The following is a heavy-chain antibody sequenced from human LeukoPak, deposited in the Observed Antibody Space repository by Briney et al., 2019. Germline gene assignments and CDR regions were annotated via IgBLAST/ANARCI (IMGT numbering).Heavy chain of an antibody. Sequence: GESLRLSCAASGFTVNMDYMSWVRQSPGKGLEWVSVVYNDGRTFYADSVKGRFTISRDDSKNTVFLQMNRLRPEGTAIYFCTRGSPPVSAGYNWGRGTVVIVSS. CDR1: GFTVNMDY. J-gene: IGHJ4*02. V-gene: IGHV3-53*01. CDR2: VYNDGRT. D-gene: IGHD1-1*01. CDR3: TRGSPPVSAGYN.